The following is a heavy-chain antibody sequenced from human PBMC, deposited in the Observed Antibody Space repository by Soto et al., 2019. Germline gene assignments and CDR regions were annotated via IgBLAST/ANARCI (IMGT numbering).Heavy chain of an antibody. CDR3: AREGGIVGATAADY. J-gene: IGHJ4*02. Sequence: QVQLQESGPGLVKPSQTLSLTCTVSGGSISSGGYYWSWIRQHPGKGLEWIGYIYYSGSTYYNPSLXRXVPXSVDTSKNQFSLKLSSVTAADTAVYYCAREGGIVGATAADYWGQGTLVTVSS. CDR1: GGSISSGGYY. V-gene: IGHV4-31*03. D-gene: IGHD1-26*01. CDR2: IYYSGST.